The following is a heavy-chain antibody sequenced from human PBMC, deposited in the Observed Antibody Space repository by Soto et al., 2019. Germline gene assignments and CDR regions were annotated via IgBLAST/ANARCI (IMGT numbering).Heavy chain of an antibody. CDR2: ISWNGGST. V-gene: IGHV3-9*01. CDR3: AKDISGRGSFYYYHGLDV. D-gene: IGHD1-26*01. J-gene: IGHJ6*02. Sequence: GGSLRLSCAASKFTFDDYAMHWVRQAPGKGLEWVSGISWNGGSTGYADSVKARFTISRDNAKNSLYLQMNSLRVEDTALYYCAKDISGRGSFYYYHGLDVWGQGTTVTVSS. CDR1: KFTFDDYA.